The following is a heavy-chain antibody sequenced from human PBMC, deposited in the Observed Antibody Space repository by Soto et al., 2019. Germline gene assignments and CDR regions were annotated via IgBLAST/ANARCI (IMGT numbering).Heavy chain of an antibody. CDR1: GASISSYF. D-gene: IGHD6-19*01. Sequence: PSETLSLTCNVSGASISSYFWTWIRQPAGKGLDWIGRISTSGTTNYNPSLKSRVTLSVGTSKNHFSLNLSSVTAADTAVYYCAREAGPDRWFDPWGQGTLVTVSS. J-gene: IGHJ5*02. CDR2: ISTSGTT. CDR3: AREAGPDRWFDP. V-gene: IGHV4-4*07.